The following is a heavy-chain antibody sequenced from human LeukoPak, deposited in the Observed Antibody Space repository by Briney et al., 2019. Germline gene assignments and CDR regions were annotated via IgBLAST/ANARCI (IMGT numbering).Heavy chain of an antibody. D-gene: IGHD5-12*01. CDR1: GFTVSSNF. V-gene: IGHV3-53*01. Sequence: PGGSLRLSCAASGFTVSSNFMSWVRQAAGKGLEWVSVIYSGGTTYYADSVKGRFTISRDNSKNTLYLQMNSLRAEDTAVYYCARGGAYDDAFDIWGQGTMVTVSS. J-gene: IGHJ3*02. CDR3: ARGGAYDDAFDI. CDR2: IYSGGTT.